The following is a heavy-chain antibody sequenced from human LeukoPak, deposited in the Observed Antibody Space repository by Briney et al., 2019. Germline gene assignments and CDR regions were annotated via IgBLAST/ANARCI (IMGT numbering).Heavy chain of an antibody. J-gene: IGHJ4*02. Sequence: GGSLRLSCAASGFTFSGSDIHWVRQASGKGLEWVANIKQDGSEKYYVDSVKGRFTISRDNAENSLYLQMNSLTAADTAVYYCARNWNLDYWGQGTLVTVSS. CDR1: GFTFSGSD. V-gene: IGHV3-7*05. D-gene: IGHD1-1*01. CDR3: ARNWNLDY. CDR2: IKQDGSEK.